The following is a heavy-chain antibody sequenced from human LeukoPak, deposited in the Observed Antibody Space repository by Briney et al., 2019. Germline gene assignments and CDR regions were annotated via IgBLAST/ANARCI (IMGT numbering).Heavy chain of an antibody. J-gene: IGHJ6*02. Sequence: GGSLRLSCAASGFTFSSYSMNWVRQAPGKGLEWVSYISSSSSTIYYAGSVKGRFTISRDNAKNSLYLQMNSLRAEDTAVYYCARVRVRRELPYHGMDVWGQGTTVTVSS. CDR2: ISSSSSTI. D-gene: IGHD3-10*01. CDR3: ARVRVRRELPYHGMDV. V-gene: IGHV3-48*04. CDR1: GFTFSSYS.